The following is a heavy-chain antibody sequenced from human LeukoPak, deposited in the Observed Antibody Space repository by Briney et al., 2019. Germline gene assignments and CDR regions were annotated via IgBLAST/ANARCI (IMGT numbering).Heavy chain of an antibody. CDR1: GGTFNSYA. D-gene: IGHD3-3*01. V-gene: IGHV1-69*04. CDR2: IIPILAIA. J-gene: IGHJ6*02. Sequence: SVTVSRKASGGTFNSYAISWVRQAPGQGLEWMGRIIPILAIANYPQNFQRRVTITAYKSTSTAYMELSSLRSEDTAVYYCARDGRSGNSMDVWGQGTTVTVSS. CDR3: ARDGRSGNSMDV.